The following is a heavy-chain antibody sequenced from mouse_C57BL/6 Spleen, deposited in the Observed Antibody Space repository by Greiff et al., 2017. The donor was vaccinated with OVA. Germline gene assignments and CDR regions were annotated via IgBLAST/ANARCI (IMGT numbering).Heavy chain of an antibody. J-gene: IGHJ1*03. CDR2: IDPSDSYT. D-gene: IGHD1-1*01. CDR1: GYTFTSYW. CDR3: ARSYYGSSYYWYFDV. Sequence: QVQLQQPGAELVRPGTSVKLSCKASGYTFTSYWMHWVQQRPGQGLEWIGVIDPSDSYTNYNQKFKGKATLTVDTSSSTAYMQLSSLTSEDSAVYYCARSYYGSSYYWYFDVWGTGTTVTVSS. V-gene: IGHV1-59*01.